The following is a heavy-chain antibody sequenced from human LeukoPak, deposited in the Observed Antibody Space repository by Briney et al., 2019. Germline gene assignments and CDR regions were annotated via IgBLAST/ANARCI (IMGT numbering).Heavy chain of an antibody. CDR3: AKELGLTLPFDC. CDR2: ISYDGSNK. CDR1: GFTFSSYA. V-gene: IGHV3-30-3*01. Sequence: GGSLRLSCAASGFTFSSYAMHWVRQAPGKGLEWVAVISYDGSNKYYADSVKGRFTISRDNSKNTLYLQMNSLRAEDTAVYYCAKELGLTLPFDCWGQGTLVTVSS. J-gene: IGHJ4*02. D-gene: IGHD3-16*01.